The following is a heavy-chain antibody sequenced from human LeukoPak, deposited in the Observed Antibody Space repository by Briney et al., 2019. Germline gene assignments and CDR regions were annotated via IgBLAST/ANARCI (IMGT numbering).Heavy chain of an antibody. J-gene: IGHJ4*02. Sequence: GGSLRLSCTASGLTFSNYWTTWVRQAPGKGLEWVAAINKGGSEKHYVDSVRGRFTISRDNAKNSVFLQMNSLRVEDTAVYYCTNTLATSGYWGQGTLVTVSS. CDR2: INKGGSEK. V-gene: IGHV3-7*01. CDR3: TNTLATSGY. CDR1: GLTFSNYW. D-gene: IGHD1-1*01.